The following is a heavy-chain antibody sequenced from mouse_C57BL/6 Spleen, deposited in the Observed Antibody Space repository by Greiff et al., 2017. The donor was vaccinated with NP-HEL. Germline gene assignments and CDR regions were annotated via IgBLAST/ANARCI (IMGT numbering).Heavy chain of an antibody. CDR2: ISGGGGNT. Sequence: EVKLVESGGGLVKPGGSLKLSCAASGFTFSSYTMSWVRQTPEKRLEWVATISGGGGNTYYPDSVKGRFTISRDNAKNTLYLQMSSLRSEDTALYYCARRGGDYYYFDYWGQGTTLTVSS. V-gene: IGHV5-9*01. D-gene: IGHD2-4*01. CDR1: GFTFSSYT. J-gene: IGHJ2*01. CDR3: ARRGGDYYYFDY.